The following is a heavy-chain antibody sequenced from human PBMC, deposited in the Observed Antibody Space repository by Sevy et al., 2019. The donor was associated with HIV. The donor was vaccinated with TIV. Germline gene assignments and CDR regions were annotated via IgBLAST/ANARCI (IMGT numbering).Heavy chain of an antibody. V-gene: IGHV3-23*01. CDR1: GFTFSSYA. D-gene: IGHD6-13*01. Sequence: GGSLRLSCAASGFTFSSYAMNWVRQAPGKGLEWVSGLSGSGGSTNYADSVKGRFTISRDNSKNTLYLQMSSLRAEDXAVYYCAXDRVWELGDAFDIXGQGTMVTVSS. CDR3: AXDRVWELGDAFDI. J-gene: IGHJ3*02. CDR2: LSGSGGST.